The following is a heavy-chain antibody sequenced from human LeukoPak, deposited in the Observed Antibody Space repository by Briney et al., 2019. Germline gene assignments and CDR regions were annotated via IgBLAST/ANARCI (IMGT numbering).Heavy chain of an antibody. CDR3: ARASTWVPGEDRSGYYYPYAFDL. CDR2: ISDDGSNT. CDR1: GFTLSSFG. J-gene: IGHJ3*01. V-gene: IGHV3-30*03. Sequence: GGSLRLSCTASGFTLSSFGMHWVRQAPGKGLEWVAVISDDGSNTYYADSVKGRFTISRDNSKNTLYLQLNSLRTEDTAVYYCARASTWVPGEDRSGYYYPYAFDLWGQGTMVTVSS. D-gene: IGHD3-22*01.